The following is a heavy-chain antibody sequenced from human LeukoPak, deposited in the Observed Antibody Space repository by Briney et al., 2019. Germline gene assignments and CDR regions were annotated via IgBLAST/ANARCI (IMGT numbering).Heavy chain of an antibody. D-gene: IGHD3-16*02. Sequence: GGSLRLSCAASGFTFSSYTMNWVRQAPGKGLEWVSSITSSSTYIYYADSVKGRFTISRDNTKNSLYLQMNSLRAEDTAVYYCARDRNYDYIWGSYRPDYFDYWGQGTLVTVSS. CDR1: GFTFSSYT. J-gene: IGHJ4*02. CDR3: ARDRNYDYIWGSYRPDYFDY. V-gene: IGHV3-21*01. CDR2: ITSSSTYI.